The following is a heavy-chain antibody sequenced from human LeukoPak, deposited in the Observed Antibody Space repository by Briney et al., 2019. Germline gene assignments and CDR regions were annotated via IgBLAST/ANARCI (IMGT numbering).Heavy chain of an antibody. D-gene: IGHD6-6*01. CDR3: ARDLTSSSTAYFHH. CDR1: GCTFSRYG. J-gene: IGHJ1*01. Sequence: PGGSLRLSCAASGCTFSRYGMHWVRQAPGKGLEWVTFIRFDGNNKEYADSVKGRFTISRDNSKNSLYLQMNSLRAEDTAVYYCARDLTSSSTAYFHHWGQGTLVTVSS. CDR2: IRFDGNNK. V-gene: IGHV3-30*02.